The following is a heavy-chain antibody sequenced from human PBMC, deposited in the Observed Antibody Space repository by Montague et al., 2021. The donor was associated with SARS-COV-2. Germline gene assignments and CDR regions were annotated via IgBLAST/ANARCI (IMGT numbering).Heavy chain of an antibody. CDR2: INHSGTT. CDR3: ARWDPQTLTLIGLRGKSASDY. D-gene: IGHD4-23*01. CDR1: GGSFSGYY. V-gene: IGHV4-34*01. J-gene: IGHJ4*02. Sequence: SETLSLTCAVYGGSFSGYYWTWIRQSPGKGLEWIAEINHSGTTNYNFNPSLRSRVTISVDTSKSQFSLKLSSMTAADTGVYYCARWDPQTLTLIGLRGKSASDYWGQGTLVTVSP.